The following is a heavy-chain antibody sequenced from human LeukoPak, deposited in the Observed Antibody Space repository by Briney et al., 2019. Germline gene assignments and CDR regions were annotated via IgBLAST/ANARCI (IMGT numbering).Heavy chain of an antibody. CDR2: IIPIFGTA. V-gene: IGHV1-69*05. CDR1: GGTFSSYA. Sequence: SVKVSCKASGGTFSSYAISWVRQAPGQGLEWMGGIIPIFGTANYAQKFQGRATITTDESTSTAYMELSSLRSEDTAVYYCARDQENSYYYYYMDVWGKGTTVTVSS. J-gene: IGHJ6*03. CDR3: ARDQENSYYYYYMDV.